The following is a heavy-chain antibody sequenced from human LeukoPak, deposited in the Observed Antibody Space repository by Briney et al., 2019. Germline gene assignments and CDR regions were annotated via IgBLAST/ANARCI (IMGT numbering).Heavy chain of an antibody. V-gene: IGHV4-4*07. J-gene: IGHJ4*02. D-gene: IGHD6-19*01. CDR2: IFPGGTT. Sequence: SETLSLTCTVSGVSIRGYYWNWIRQSAGKGLEWIGRIFPGGTTQYNPSLKSRVTMSVDTSNNQFSLNLVSVTAADTAVYFCARDNPSGWRFDFWGQGALVTVSS. CDR1: GVSIRGYY. CDR3: ARDNPSGWRFDF.